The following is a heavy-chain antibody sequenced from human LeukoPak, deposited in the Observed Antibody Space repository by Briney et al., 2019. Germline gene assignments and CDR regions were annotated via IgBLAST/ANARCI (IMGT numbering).Heavy chain of an antibody. J-gene: IGHJ4*02. CDR3: ARDEGVGYYFDY. Sequence: GGSLRLSCAASGFNFSSFGMSWVRQTPGKGLEWVSYISSSGSTIYYADSVKGRFTISRDNAKNSLYLQMNSLRAEDTAVYYCARDEGVGYYFDYWGQGTLVTVSS. CDR2: ISSSGSTI. D-gene: IGHD6-13*01. CDR1: GFNFSSFG. V-gene: IGHV3-48*04.